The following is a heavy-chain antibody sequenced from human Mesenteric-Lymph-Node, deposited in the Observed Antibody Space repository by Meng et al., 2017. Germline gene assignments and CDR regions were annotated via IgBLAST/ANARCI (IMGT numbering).Heavy chain of an antibody. CDR2: ISTDGRTT. CDR3: ARARSENWGRFEY. J-gene: IGHJ4*02. D-gene: IGHD7-27*01. CDR1: GFTFSTYW. Sequence: GGSLRLSCAASGFTFSTYWMHWVRQVPGKGLVWVSRISTDGRTTNYADSVRGRFTVSRDNAKNTLYLKMNSLRAEDTAVYYCARARSENWGRFEYWGQGTLVTVSS. V-gene: IGHV3-74*01.